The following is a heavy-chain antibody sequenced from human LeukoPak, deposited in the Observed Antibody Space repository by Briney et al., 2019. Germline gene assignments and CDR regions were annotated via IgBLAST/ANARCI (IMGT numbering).Heavy chain of an antibody. CDR2: ISYDGSNK. V-gene: IGHV3-30-3*01. J-gene: IGHJ5*02. D-gene: IGHD6-6*01. Sequence: GRSLRLSCAASGFTFSSYAMHWVRHAPGKGLEWVAVISYDGSNKYYADSVKGRFTISRDNSKNTLYLQMNSLRAEDTAVYYCARDGDYSSSSSWFDPWGQGTLVTVYS. CDR3: ARDGDYSSSSSWFDP. CDR1: GFTFSSYA.